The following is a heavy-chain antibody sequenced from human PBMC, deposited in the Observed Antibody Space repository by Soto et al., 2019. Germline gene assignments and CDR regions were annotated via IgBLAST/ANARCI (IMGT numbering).Heavy chain of an antibody. J-gene: IGHJ5*02. CDR3: AREADSSGYDVRWFDP. CDR1: GYTFTSYY. V-gene: IGHV1-46*01. D-gene: IGHD3-22*01. Sequence: QVQLVQSGAEVKKPGASVKVSCKASGYTFTSYYMHWVRQAPGQGLEWMGIINPSGGSTSYAQKFQGRVTMTRYTSTSTVYMELSSLRSEDTAVYYCAREADSSGYDVRWFDPWGQGTLVTVSS. CDR2: INPSGGST.